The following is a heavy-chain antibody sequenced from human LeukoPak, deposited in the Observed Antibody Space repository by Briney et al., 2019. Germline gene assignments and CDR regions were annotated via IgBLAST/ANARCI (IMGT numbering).Heavy chain of an antibody. J-gene: IGHJ6*03. CDR1: GGSISSYY. CDR3: ARGDAWNYRGFYYYYMDV. CDR2: IYYSGST. D-gene: IGHD1-7*01. V-gene: IGHV4-59*01. Sequence: SETLSLTCTVSGGSISSYYWSWIRQPPGKGLEWIGYIYYSGSTNYNPSLKSRVTISVDTSKNQFSLKLSSVTAADTAVYYCARGDAWNYRGFYYYYMDVWGKGTTVTVSS.